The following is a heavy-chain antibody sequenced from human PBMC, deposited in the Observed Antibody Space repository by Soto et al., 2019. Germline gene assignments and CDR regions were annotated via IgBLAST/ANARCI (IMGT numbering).Heavy chain of an antibody. CDR1: GFTFSSYG. J-gene: IGHJ2*01. CDR3: AKDRVGATTALLGWYFDL. D-gene: IGHD1-26*01. Sequence: GGSLRLSCAASGFTFSSYGMHWVRQAPGKGLEWVAVISYDGSNKYYADSVKGRFTISRDNSKNTLYLQMNSLGAEDTAVYYCAKDRVGATTALLGWYFDLWGRGTLVTVSS. V-gene: IGHV3-30*18. CDR2: ISYDGSNK.